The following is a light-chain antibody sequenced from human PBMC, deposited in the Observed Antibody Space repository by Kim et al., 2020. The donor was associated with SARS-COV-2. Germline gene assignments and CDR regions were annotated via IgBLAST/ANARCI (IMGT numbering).Light chain of an antibody. CDR1: SKNVGNEG. J-gene: IGLJ3*02. Sequence: RQTATLTGIGNSKNVGNEGAAWLQQHQGHPPKLLFYRDNNRPSGISERLSASRSGNTASLTITGLQPEDEADYYCSAWDTSLSAWVFGGGTQLTVL. V-gene: IGLV10-54*01. CDR3: SAWDTSLSAWV. CDR2: RDN.